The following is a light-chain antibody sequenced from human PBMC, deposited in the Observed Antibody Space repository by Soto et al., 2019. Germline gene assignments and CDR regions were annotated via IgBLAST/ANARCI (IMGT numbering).Light chain of an antibody. Sequence: DIVLTQSPATLSVFPGEGAALSCRASQSVSSNLAWYQHKPGQAPRLLIYGTSSRATGIPDRFSGSGSGTDFTLTISRLEPEDFAVYYCQQYGSSITFGQGTLLEVK. CDR2: GTS. CDR3: QQYGSSIT. CDR1: QSVSSN. V-gene: IGKV3-20*01. J-gene: IGKJ5*01.